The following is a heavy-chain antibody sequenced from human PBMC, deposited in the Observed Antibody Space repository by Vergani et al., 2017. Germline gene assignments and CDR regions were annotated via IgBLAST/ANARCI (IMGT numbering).Heavy chain of an antibody. Sequence: EVQLVESGGGLVKPGGSLRLSCAASGFTFSSYSMNWVRQAPGKGLGWVSSISSSSSYIYYADSVKGRFTISRDNAKNSLYLQMNSLRAEDTAVYYCARVKVGATYDYWGQGTLVTVSS. CDR1: GFTFSSYS. CDR3: ARVKVGATYDY. D-gene: IGHD1-26*01. CDR2: ISSSSSYI. V-gene: IGHV3-21*01. J-gene: IGHJ4*02.